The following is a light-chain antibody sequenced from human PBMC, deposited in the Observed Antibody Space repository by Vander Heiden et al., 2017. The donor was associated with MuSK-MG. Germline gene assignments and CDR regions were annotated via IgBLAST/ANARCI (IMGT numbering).Light chain of an antibody. Sequence: SALTQPRSVSGSPGQSVPIACTGTSSDVGGYNYVSWYQQHAGKAHIFMIYDVSKRPSGVPDRFSGSKAGNTASLTISGLQAEDEADYYCCSYAGSDTLVFGGGTKLTVL. CDR1: SSDVGGYNY. V-gene: IGLV2-11*01. CDR3: CSYAGSDTLV. J-gene: IGLJ3*02. CDR2: DVS.